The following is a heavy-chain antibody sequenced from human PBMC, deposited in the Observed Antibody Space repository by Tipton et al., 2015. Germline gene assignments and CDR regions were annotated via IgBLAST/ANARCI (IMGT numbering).Heavy chain of an antibody. CDR1: GFTFINYA. V-gene: IGHV3-23*01. CDR3: AGGVVSATRESY. D-gene: IGHD2-15*01. Sequence: SLRLSCVASGFTFINYAMSWVRQAPGKGLEWVAAITSSGGSTHYADSVKGRFTISRDTSGNTLYLQMNSLRAEDTAVYYCAGGVVSATRESYWGQGTLVTVSS. CDR2: ITSSGGST. J-gene: IGHJ4*02.